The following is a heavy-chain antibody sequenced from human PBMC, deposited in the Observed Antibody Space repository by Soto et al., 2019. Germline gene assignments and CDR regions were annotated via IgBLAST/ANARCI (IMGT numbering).Heavy chain of an antibody. CDR2: INSDGSTT. V-gene: IGHV3-74*01. CDR3: VRGTPTPGLDI. D-gene: IGHD1-1*01. CDR1: GFTFSNYW. J-gene: IGHJ4*01. Sequence: VGSLRLSCAASGFTFSNYWMHWVRQAPGKGLVWVSRINSDGSTTNYADSVKGRFTISRDNAKNSLYLQIDSLRVEDTAIYYCVRGTPTPGLDIWGHGTPVTVSS.